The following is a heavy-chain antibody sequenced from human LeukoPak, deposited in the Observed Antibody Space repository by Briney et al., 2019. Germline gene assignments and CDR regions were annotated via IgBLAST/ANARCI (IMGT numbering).Heavy chain of an antibody. Sequence: ASVKVSCKASGYRFTGYSIHWVRQAPGQGLEWMGWTNPNSGGTKYAPKFQGRVTMTRDTSTRTAYMELSRLRSDDTAVYFCARSGSTGYSLDYWGQGTLVTVSS. J-gene: IGHJ4*02. V-gene: IGHV1-2*02. D-gene: IGHD3-22*01. CDR1: GYRFTGYS. CDR2: TNPNSGGT. CDR3: ARSGSTGYSLDY.